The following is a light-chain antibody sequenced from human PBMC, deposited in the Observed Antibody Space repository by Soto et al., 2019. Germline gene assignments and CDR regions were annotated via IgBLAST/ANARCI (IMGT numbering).Light chain of an antibody. J-gene: IGLJ1*01. CDR3: CSDAGSYV. V-gene: IGLV2-11*01. Sequence: QSVLTQPRSVSGSPGQSVTISCSGASSYFGSFKYVSWYQHHPGEAPKVMIYDVTQRPSGVPDRFSGSKSGNTASLTISGLQAEDEADYYCCSDAGSYVFGSGTKLTVL. CDR2: DVT. CDR1: SSYFGSFKY.